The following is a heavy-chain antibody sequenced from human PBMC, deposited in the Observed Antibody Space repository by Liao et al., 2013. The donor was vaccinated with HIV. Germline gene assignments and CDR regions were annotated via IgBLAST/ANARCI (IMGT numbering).Heavy chain of an antibody. CDR2: VNHSGST. V-gene: IGHV4-34*01. CDR1: GESFSGYY. Sequence: QVQLQESGPGLVKPSETLSLTCAVYGESFSGYYWTWIRQPPREGAWSGLGKVNHSGSTNYNPSLKSRVTISVDTSKNQFSLKLSSVTAADTAVYYCARGPVGYCSGGSCYYGRTFDYWGQGNLVTVSS. J-gene: IGHJ4*02. D-gene: IGHD2-15*01. CDR3: ARGPVGYCSGGSCYYGRTFDY.